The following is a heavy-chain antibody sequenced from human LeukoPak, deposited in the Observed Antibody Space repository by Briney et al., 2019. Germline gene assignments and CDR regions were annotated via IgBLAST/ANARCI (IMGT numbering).Heavy chain of an antibody. Sequence: ASVKVSCKASGYTFTSYGISWVRQAPGQGLEWMGWISGYNGNTNYAQKLQGRVTMTTDTSTSTAYMEVRSLRPDDTAVYYCARDDCTNGVCYISDYWGQGTLVTVSS. CDR2: ISGYNGNT. D-gene: IGHD2-8*01. CDR3: ARDDCTNGVCYISDY. V-gene: IGHV1-18*01. CDR1: GYTFTSYG. J-gene: IGHJ4*02.